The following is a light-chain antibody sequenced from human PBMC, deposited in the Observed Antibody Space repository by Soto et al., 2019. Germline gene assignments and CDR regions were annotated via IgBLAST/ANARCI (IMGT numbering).Light chain of an antibody. J-gene: IGKJ1*01. CDR1: HDIGDW. CDR2: AAS. V-gene: IGKV1-39*01. CDR3: QQSYSSPPT. Sequence: DIQMTQSPSSVSASVGDRVSITFRASHDIGDWLAWYQQKPGKAPKLLIFAASSLQSGVPSRFSGSRSGPDFTLTISSLQPEDFATYYCQQSYSSPPTFGQGTKVDIK.